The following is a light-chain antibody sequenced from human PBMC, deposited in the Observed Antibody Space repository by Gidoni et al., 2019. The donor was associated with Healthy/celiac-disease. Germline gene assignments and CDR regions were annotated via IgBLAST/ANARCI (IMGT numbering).Light chain of an antibody. CDR2: DAS. CDR1: QDISNY. V-gene: IGKV1-33*01. J-gene: IGKJ5*01. Sequence: DIQMTQSPSSLSASVGDRVTITCQASQDISNYLNWYQQKPGKAPKLLIYDASNLETGVPSRFSGSGSGTDFTFTISSLQSEDIATYYCQQYDNLLITFXQXTRLEIK. CDR3: QQYDNLLIT.